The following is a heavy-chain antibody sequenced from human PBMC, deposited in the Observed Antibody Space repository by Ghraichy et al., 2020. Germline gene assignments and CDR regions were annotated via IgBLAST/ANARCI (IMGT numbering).Heavy chain of an antibody. D-gene: IGHD2-2*01. CDR1: GFTFSSDA. J-gene: IGHJ3*02. CDR3: AKKYCSTSSCYVFAFDI. CDR2: ITGDGGGT. Sequence: GGSLRLSCAASGFTFSSDAISWVRQAPGKGLEWVSAITGDGGGTYYADSVKGRFTISRDNSKNTLYLQRNSLRAEDTALYYCAKKYCSTSSCYVFAFDIGGQGTMVTVSS. V-gene: IGHV3-23*01.